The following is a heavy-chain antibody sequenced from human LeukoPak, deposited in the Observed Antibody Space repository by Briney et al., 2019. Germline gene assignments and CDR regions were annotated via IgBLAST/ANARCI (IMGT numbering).Heavy chain of an antibody. Sequence: GESLKISCKGSGYSFISYWIGWVRQMPGKGLEWMGRIDPSDSYINYSPSFQGHVTISADKSISTAYLQWSSLKASGTAMYYCARQRFDYGYGMDVWGQGTTVTVSS. CDR2: IDPSDSYI. D-gene: IGHD3-16*01. V-gene: IGHV5-10-1*01. CDR1: GYSFISYW. CDR3: ARQRFDYGYGMDV. J-gene: IGHJ6*02.